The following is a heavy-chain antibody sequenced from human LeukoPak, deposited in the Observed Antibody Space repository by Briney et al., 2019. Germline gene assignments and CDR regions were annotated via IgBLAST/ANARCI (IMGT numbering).Heavy chain of an antibody. CDR1: GFTVSSNY. V-gene: IGHV3-53*01. D-gene: IGHD3-22*01. CDR2: IYSGGST. CDR3: ARGVDYYKNSGTIDY. J-gene: IGHJ4*02. Sequence: GGSLRLSCAASGFTVSSNYMSWVRQAPGKGLEWVSVIYSGGSTYYADSVKGRFTISRDNSKNTLYLQMNSLRAEDTAVYYCARGVDYYKNSGTIDYWGQGTLVTVSS.